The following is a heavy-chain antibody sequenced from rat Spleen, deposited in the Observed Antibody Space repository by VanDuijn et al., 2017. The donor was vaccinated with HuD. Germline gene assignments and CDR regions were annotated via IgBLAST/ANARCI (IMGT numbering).Heavy chain of an antibody. J-gene: IGHJ1*01. CDR2: IIYDGSRT. CDR3: ARAGYLRDWYFDF. D-gene: IGHD2-2*01. V-gene: IGHV5S10*01. CDR1: GFTFSDYN. Sequence: EVQLVESGGGLVQPGRSLKVSCAASGFTFSDYNMAWVRQAPKKGLEWVATIIYDGSRTYYRDSVKGRFTISRDNTKNTLYLQMDNLRSEDTATYYCARAGYLRDWYFDFWGPGTMVTVSS.